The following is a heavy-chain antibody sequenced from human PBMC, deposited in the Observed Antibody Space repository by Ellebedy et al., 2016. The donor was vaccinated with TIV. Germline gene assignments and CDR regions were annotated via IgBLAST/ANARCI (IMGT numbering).Heavy chain of an antibody. CDR1: VYSFTNYW. D-gene: IGHD6-19*01. J-gene: IGHJ4*02. V-gene: IGHV5-10-1*01. CDR3: TRRTSSGYDY. CDR2: IDPTDSYT. Sequence: GESLKISCKGSVYSFTNYWISWVRQMPGKGLEWMGKIDPTDSYTNYSPSFQGHVTISADKSISTAYLQWSGLKASDTAMYYCTRRTSSGYDYWGQGTLVTVSS.